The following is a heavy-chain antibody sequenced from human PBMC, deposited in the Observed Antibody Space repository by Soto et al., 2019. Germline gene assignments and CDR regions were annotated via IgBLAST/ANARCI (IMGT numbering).Heavy chain of an antibody. D-gene: IGHD3-22*01. CDR2: ISGRGGST. CDR1: GFTFSSYA. Sequence: GSLRLSCAGSGFTFSSYAISWVRQAPGKGLEWVSAISGRGGSTYFADSVTGRFTISRDNSRDSLYLQMNSLRAEDTAIYYCVKGSSAYRPYYFDFWGQGTLVTVSS. J-gene: IGHJ4*02. CDR3: VKGSSAYRPYYFDF. V-gene: IGHV3-23*01.